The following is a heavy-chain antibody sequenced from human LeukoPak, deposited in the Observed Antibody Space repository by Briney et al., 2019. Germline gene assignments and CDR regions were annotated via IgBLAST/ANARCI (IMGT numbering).Heavy chain of an antibody. CDR1: RFTFSSYW. CDR3: AREGPNYYYYMDV. V-gene: IGHV3-7*01. Sequence: GGSLRLSCAASRFTFSSYWISWVRQAPGKGLEWVANIKQDGSEKYYVDSVKGRFTIPRDNAKNSLYLQMNSLTTEDTAVYYCAREGPNYYYYMDVWGKGTTVTVSS. J-gene: IGHJ6*03. CDR2: IKQDGSEK.